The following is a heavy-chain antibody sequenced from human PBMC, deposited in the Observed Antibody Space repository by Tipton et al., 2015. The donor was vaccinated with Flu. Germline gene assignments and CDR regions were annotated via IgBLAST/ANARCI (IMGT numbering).Heavy chain of an antibody. CDR3: ARHTGDSVRGVIDY. CDR1: GDSIGSRYY. Sequence: TLSLTCSVSGDSIGSRYYWGWIRQPPEKGLEWIGNIHRTGSTYYNPSLRSRVTISVDTSKNQFSLRLTSVTAADTAVYYCARHTGDSVRGVIDYWGQGTLVTVSS. CDR2: IHRTGST. V-gene: IGHV4-38-2*01. J-gene: IGHJ4*02. D-gene: IGHD3-10*02.